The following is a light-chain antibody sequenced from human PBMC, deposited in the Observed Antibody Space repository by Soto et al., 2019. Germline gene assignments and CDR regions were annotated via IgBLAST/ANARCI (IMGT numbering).Light chain of an antibody. Sequence: EILMTQSPATLSVSPGERATLSCRASQSLNRNLAWYHQKPGQAPRLIIYGASTSASGIPARFCASGSVTEFTLSIGSLQSEDFALYYCEHYNDWPPAFTFGPGTKVD. CDR3: EHYNDWPPAFT. V-gene: IGKV3D-15*01. J-gene: IGKJ3*01. CDR2: GAS. CDR1: QSLNRN.